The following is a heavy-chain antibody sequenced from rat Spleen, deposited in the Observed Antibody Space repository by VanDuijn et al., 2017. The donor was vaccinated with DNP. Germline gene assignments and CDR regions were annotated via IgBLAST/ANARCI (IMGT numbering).Heavy chain of an antibody. D-gene: IGHD1-2*01. CDR2: ISHSDGRS. V-gene: IGHV5-17*01. CDR3: AARYSSSWFAY. J-gene: IGHJ3*01. Sequence: EVQLVESGGGLVQPGRSLKLSCAASGFTFSDYAMAWVRQAPKRGLEWVAIISHSDGRSWYPDSVKGRFTISRDDAKNTLYLQMNSLRSEDTATYYCAARYSSSWFAYWGQGTLVTVSS. CDR1: GFTFSDYA.